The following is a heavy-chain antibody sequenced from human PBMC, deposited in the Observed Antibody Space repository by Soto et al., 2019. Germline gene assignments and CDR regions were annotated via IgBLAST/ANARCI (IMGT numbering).Heavy chain of an antibody. J-gene: IGHJ4*02. D-gene: IGHD3-3*01. Sequence: PGGSLRLSCAASGFKFSNYAMSWVRQAPGKGLEWVSLISATGGGTYYADSVKGRFTISRDNSKNTLYLQMNSLRAEDTAVYYCARSSFLEWLPLVDYWGQGTLVTVSS. CDR3: ARSSFLEWLPLVDY. V-gene: IGHV3-23*01. CDR1: GFKFSNYA. CDR2: ISATGGGT.